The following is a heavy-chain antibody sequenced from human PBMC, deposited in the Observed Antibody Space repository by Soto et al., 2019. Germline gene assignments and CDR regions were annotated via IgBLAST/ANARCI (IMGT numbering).Heavy chain of an antibody. J-gene: IGHJ4*02. CDR2: MRSKANGYAT. CDR1: GFTLRGSV. CDR3: AKDQEQLPLYYFEY. Sequence: PGGSLRLSCVASGFTLRGSVVYWVRQASGKGLEWIGRMRSKANGYATAYAASVTGRFTISRDNSKNTLYLQMNSLRAEDTAVYYCAKDQEQLPLYYFEYWGQGTLVVVS. D-gene: IGHD5-18*01. V-gene: IGHV3-73*01.